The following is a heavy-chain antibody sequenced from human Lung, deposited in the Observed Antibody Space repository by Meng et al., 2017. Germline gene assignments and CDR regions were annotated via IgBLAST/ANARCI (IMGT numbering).Heavy chain of an antibody. CDR3: ARGPTTMAHDFDY. D-gene: IGHD4-11*01. V-gene: IGHV4-34*01. CDR2: INHSGST. CDR1: GGSFSDYY. Sequence: VLLQQGGAVLLKPSETLSLTGVVSGGSFSDYYWSLIRQPPGKGLEWIGEINHSGSTNYNPALESRAAISVDTSQNNLSLKLSSVTAADSAVYYCARGPTTMAHDFDYWGQGTLVTVSS. J-gene: IGHJ4*02.